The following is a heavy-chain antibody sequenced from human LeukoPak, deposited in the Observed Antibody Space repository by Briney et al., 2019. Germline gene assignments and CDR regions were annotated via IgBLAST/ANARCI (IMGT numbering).Heavy chain of an antibody. V-gene: IGHV4-59*01. CDR3: ARERIAAAAEDY. Sequence: SETLSLTCTVSVGSISSYYWSWIRQPPGKGLEWSGYIYYSGSTNYNPSLKSRVTISVDTSKNQFSLKLSSVTAADTAVYYCARERIAAAAEDYWGQGTLVTVSS. CDR1: VGSISSYY. CDR2: IYYSGST. J-gene: IGHJ4*02. D-gene: IGHD6-13*01.